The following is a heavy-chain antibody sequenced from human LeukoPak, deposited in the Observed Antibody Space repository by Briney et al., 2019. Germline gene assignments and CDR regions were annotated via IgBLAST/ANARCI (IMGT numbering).Heavy chain of an antibody. V-gene: IGHV1-2*02. J-gene: IGHJ5*02. D-gene: IGHD3-22*01. CDR1: GYTFTGYY. Sequence: GAAVKVSCKASGYTFTGYYMHWVRQAPGQGLEWMGWINPNSGGTNYAQKFQGRVTMTRDTSISTAYMELSRLRSDDTAVYYCARGRYYYDRSGWLRNNWFDPWGQGTLFTVSS. CDR3: ARGRYYYDRSGWLRNNWFDP. CDR2: INPNSGGT.